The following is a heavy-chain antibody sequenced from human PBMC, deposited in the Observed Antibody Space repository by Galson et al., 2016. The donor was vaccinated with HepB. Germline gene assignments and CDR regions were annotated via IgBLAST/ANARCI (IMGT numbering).Heavy chain of an antibody. Sequence: SVKVSCKASGYTFTSYGITWVRQAPGQGLEWMGWINSYNGNRNFAQNLQGRITMTTDTSTNTAYMDLRSLRSVDTAVYYCARGYYASGRSDFDYWGQGTLVTVSS. CDR3: ARGYYASGRSDFDY. J-gene: IGHJ4*02. D-gene: IGHD3-10*01. V-gene: IGHV1-18*01. CDR2: INSYNGNR. CDR1: GYTFTSYG.